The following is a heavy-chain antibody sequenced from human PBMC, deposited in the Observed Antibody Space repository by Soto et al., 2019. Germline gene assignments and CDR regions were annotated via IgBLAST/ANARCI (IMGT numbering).Heavy chain of an antibody. CDR2: IYHSGST. CDR1: GGSISSSYW. Sequence: SETLSLTCAVSGGSISSSYWWSWVRQPPGKGLEWIGEIYHSGSTNYNPSLKSRVTISVDTSKNQFSLRLSSVTAADTAVYYSARAREYYDSSGYYEGSGMDVWGQGTTVTVSS. V-gene: IGHV4-4*02. D-gene: IGHD3-22*01. CDR3: ARAREYYDSSGYYEGSGMDV. J-gene: IGHJ6*02.